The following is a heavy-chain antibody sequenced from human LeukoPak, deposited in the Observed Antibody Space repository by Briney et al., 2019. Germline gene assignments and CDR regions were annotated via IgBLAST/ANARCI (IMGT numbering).Heavy chain of an antibody. J-gene: IGHJ5*02. CDR1: GGSISSGDYY. CDR3: ASVRITIFGVVSPVDP. V-gene: IGHV4-30-4*01. Sequence: SETLFLTCTVSGGSISSGDYYWSWIRQPPGKGLEWIGYIYYSGSTYYNPSLKSRVTISVDTSKNQFSLKLSSVTAADTAVYYCASVRITIFGVVSPVDPWGQGTLVTVSS. CDR2: IYYSGST. D-gene: IGHD3-3*01.